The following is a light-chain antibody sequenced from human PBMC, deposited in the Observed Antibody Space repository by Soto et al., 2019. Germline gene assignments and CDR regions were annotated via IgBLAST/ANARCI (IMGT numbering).Light chain of an antibody. V-gene: IGLV2-14*01. J-gene: IGLJ1*01. Sequence: QSALTQPASVSGSPGQSITISCTGTSREIGCYNYVAWYQQHPGKANKLLIYNVSNRPSGVSNRFSGSKSGNTASLSISGLQAEDEADYYCTSYTNRYTYVFGTGTKVTVL. CDR1: SREIGCYNY. CDR2: NVS. CDR3: TSYTNRYTYV.